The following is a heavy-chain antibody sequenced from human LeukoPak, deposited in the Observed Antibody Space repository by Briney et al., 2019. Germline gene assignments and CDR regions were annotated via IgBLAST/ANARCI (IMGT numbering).Heavy chain of an antibody. CDR3: ARMNYVSSGWGAPFDY. V-gene: IGHV3-7*01. Sequence: PGGSLRLSCAASGFTFSSHWMSWVRQAPGKGLEWVANIKEDGSEKYYVDSVKGRFTISRDNAKKSLYLQMNSLRAEDTAVYYCARMNYVSSGWGAPFDYWAREPWSPSPQ. CDR2: IKEDGSEK. J-gene: IGHJ4*02. CDR1: GFTFSSHW. D-gene: IGHD1-7*01.